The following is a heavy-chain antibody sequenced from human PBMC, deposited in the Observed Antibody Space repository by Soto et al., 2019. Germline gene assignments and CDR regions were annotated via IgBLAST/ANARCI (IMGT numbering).Heavy chain of an antibody. CDR2: IIPIFGTA. D-gene: IGHD2-21*02. CDR1: GGTFSSYA. J-gene: IGHJ6*02. Sequence: ASVKVSCKASGGTFSSYAISWVRQAPGQGLEWMGGIIPIFGTANYAQKFQGRVTITADESTSTAYMELSSLRSEDTAVYYCARDLPYPYCGGDCYQANYGMDVWGQGTTVTVSS. CDR3: ARDLPYPYCGGDCYQANYGMDV. V-gene: IGHV1-69*13.